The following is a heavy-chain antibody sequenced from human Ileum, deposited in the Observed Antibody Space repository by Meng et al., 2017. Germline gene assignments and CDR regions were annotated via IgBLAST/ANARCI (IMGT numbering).Heavy chain of an antibody. CDR2: ISQSGSA. CDR1: SGSISSNTY. D-gene: IGHD4-23*01. V-gene: IGHV4-4*02. CDR3: ARHGGYSQDF. Sequence: QVQLRGAGAGLWRPAGSMCRSCSVSSGSISSNTYWSWVRQPPGKGLEWIGQISQSGSAYYNPSLKSRVTMSVDKSKSKFSLMLTSVPAADTAIYYCARHGGYSQDFWGQGTLVTVSS. J-gene: IGHJ4*02.